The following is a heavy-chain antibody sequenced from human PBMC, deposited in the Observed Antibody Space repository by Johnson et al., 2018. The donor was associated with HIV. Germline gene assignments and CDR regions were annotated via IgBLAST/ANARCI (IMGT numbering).Heavy chain of an antibody. Sequence: VQLVESGGGLIQPGGSLRLACAASGFSVSSNYMSWVRQAPGKGLEWVSVIYSGGSTYYTDPVKGRFTISRDSSKNTLYLQMNSLRAEDTAVYYCARVPSGTPSSIWGQGTKVTVS. J-gene: IGHJ3*02. V-gene: IGHV3-53*01. D-gene: IGHD1-1*01. CDR3: ARVPSGTPSSI. CDR1: GFSVSSNY. CDR2: IYSGGST.